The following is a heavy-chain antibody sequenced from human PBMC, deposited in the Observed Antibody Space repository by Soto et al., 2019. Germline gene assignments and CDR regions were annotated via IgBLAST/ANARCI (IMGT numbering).Heavy chain of an antibody. V-gene: IGHV1-69*01. CDR3: ARGSEDLLVRVPGGPLYNWFDP. CDR2: IIPVFGTT. Sequence: QVQLVQSGAEVKRPGSSVMVACKASGGTFTNYGISWVRQAPGQGLEWMGGIIPVFGTTNYAQKFQGRVSITADESTSTAYMDLSSLTSDDTAVYFCARGSEDLLVRVPGGPLYNWFDPWGQGTLVTVSS. J-gene: IGHJ5*02. CDR1: GGTFTNYG. D-gene: IGHD2-15*01.